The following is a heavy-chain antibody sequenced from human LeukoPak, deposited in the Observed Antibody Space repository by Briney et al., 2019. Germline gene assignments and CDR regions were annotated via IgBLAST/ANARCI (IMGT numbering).Heavy chain of an antibody. CDR2: ISGSGGST. CDR1: GFTFSSYA. CDR3: AKDGTTTITFDY. D-gene: IGHD1-1*01. J-gene: IGHJ4*02. Sequence: QSGGSLRLSCAASGFTFSSYAMSRVRQAPGKGLEYVSVISGSGGSTHYRDSVKGRFTISRDNSKNTLYLQMNSLRVEDTAVYYCAKDGTTTITFDYWGQGTLVTVSS. V-gene: IGHV3-23*01.